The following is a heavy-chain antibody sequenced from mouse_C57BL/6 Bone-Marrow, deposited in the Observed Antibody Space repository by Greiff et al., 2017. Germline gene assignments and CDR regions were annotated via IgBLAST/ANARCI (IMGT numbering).Heavy chain of an antibody. CDR2: ISGGGGNT. D-gene: IGHD2-3*01. V-gene: IGHV5-9*01. J-gene: IGHJ3*01. CDR1: GFTFSSYT. Sequence: DVMLVESGGGLVKPGGSLKLSCAASGFTFSSYTMSWVRQTPEKRLEWVATISGGGGNTYYPDSVKGRFTISRDNAKNNLYLQMSSLRSEDTALYYCAREDGYYVWFAYWGQGTLVTVSA. CDR3: AREDGYYVWFAY.